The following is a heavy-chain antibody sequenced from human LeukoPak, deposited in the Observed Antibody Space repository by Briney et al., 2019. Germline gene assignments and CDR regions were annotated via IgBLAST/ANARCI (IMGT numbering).Heavy chain of an antibody. CDR1: GFSFSDYE. V-gene: IGHV3-48*03. CDR2: IDISGNTI. Sequence: GGSLRLSCAASGFSFSDYEMNWVRQAPGKGLEWLSHIDISGNTIHYADSVEGRFTISRDNAKNSVYLQMSSLRDEDTAVYYCARALNYYDSGGYYYGAFDIWGQGTMVTVSS. CDR3: ARALNYYDSGGYYYGAFDI. J-gene: IGHJ3*02. D-gene: IGHD3-22*01.